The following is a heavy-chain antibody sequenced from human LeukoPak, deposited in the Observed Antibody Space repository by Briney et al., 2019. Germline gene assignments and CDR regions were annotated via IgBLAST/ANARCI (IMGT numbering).Heavy chain of an antibody. V-gene: IGHV4-30-4*01. J-gene: IGHJ6*02. CDR2: IYYSGST. D-gene: IGHD1-1*01. Sequence: PSETLSLTCTVSGGSIGSGDYYWGWLRQPPGKGREWIGYIYYSGSTYYNPSLKSRVTISGDTSKSQFSLKLSSVTAADTAVYYCARDSNWDDYYYYGMDVWGQGTTVTVSS. CDR1: GGSIGSGDYY. CDR3: ARDSNWDDYYYYGMDV.